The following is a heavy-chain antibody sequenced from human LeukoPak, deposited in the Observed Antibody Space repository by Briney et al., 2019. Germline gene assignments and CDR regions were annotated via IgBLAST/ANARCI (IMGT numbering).Heavy chain of an antibody. Sequence: GGSLRLSCAASGFTFSSCAMSWVRQAPGKGLEWVSAISGSGGSTYYADSVKGRFTISRDNSKNTLYLQMNSLRAEDTAVYYCAKDRTYYYDSSGDGLDYWGQGTLVTVSS. J-gene: IGHJ4*02. CDR3: AKDRTYYYDSSGDGLDY. CDR1: GFTFSSCA. CDR2: ISGSGGST. V-gene: IGHV3-23*01. D-gene: IGHD3-22*01.